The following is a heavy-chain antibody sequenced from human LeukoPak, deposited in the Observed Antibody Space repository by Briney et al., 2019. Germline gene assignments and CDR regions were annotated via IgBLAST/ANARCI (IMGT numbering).Heavy chain of an antibody. D-gene: IGHD3-22*01. CDR1: GYTFSSYE. CDR3: ARGLGSYDSSELTWPMISF. Sequence: GASVKASCKASGYTFSSYEINWVRQATGQGLEWMGWMNPNSGDTVYAQKFQGRITMTRSTSISTAYMELNSLRSEDTAVYYCARGLGSYDSSELTWPMISFWGQGTVVTVSS. V-gene: IGHV1-8*01. J-gene: IGHJ4*02. CDR2: MNPNSGDT.